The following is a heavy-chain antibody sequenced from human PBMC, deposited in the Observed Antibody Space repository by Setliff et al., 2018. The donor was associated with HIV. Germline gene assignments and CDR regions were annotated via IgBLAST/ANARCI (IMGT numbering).Heavy chain of an antibody. V-gene: IGHV1-69*13. CDR2: ITPIFGTT. D-gene: IGHD3-10*01. CDR3: ATAGEMATIGYSYYYMGV. CDR1: GGTFSRNP. J-gene: IGHJ6*03. Sequence: SVKVSCKASGGTFSRNPISWVRQAPGQGLEWMGGITPIFGTTKYAQEFQGRVTITADESRTTAYLDLNSLRSEDTAVYYCATAGEMATIGYSYYYMGVWGKGTTVTVSS.